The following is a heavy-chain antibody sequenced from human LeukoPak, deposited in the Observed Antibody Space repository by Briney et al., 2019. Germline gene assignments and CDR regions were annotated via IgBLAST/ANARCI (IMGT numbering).Heavy chain of an antibody. CDR3: TRQIYCSGGSCFEDY. D-gene: IGHD2-15*01. Sequence: PGGSLKLSCAASGFTFSGSAMHWVRQASRKGLEWVGRIRSKANSYATAYAASVKGGFTISRDDSKNTAYLQMNSLKTEDTAVYYCTRQIYCSGGSCFEDYWGQGTLVTVSS. CDR1: GFTFSGSA. V-gene: IGHV3-73*01. J-gene: IGHJ4*02. CDR2: IRSKANSYAT.